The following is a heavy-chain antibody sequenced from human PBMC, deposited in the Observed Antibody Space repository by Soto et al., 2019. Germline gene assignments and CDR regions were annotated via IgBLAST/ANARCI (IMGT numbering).Heavy chain of an antibody. CDR3: ARGQIFDP. Sequence: SETLSLTCAVSGGSISSGGYSWSWIRQPPGKGLEWIGYIYHSGSTYYNPSLKSRVTISVDRSKNQFSLKLSSVTAADTAVYYCARGQIFDPWGQGTLVTVSS. CDR1: GGSISSGGYS. J-gene: IGHJ5*02. CDR2: IYHSGST. V-gene: IGHV4-30-2*01.